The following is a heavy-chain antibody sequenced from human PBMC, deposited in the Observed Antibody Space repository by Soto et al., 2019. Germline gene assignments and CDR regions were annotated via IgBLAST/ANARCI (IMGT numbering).Heavy chain of an antibody. J-gene: IGHJ4*02. CDR2: IIPIFGTA. D-gene: IGHD3-22*01. V-gene: IGHV1-69*06. CDR1: GGTFSSYA. Sequence: SVKVSCKASGGTFSSYAISWVRQAPGQGLEWMGGIIPIFGTANYAQKFQGRVTITADKSTSTAYMELSSLRSEDTAVYYCARNKRGYYYDSSGGFPFDYWGQGTLVTVSS. CDR3: ARNKRGYYYDSSGGFPFDY.